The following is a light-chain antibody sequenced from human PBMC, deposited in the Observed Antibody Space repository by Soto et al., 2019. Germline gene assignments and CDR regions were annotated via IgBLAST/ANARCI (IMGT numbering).Light chain of an antibody. CDR1: QDIRND. CDR2: AAS. J-gene: IGKJ3*01. V-gene: IGKV1-6*01. CDR3: LQDYSYLT. Sequence: AIQMTQSPASLSASVGDRVTITCRASQDIRNDLAWYQQKPGKAPKLLIYAASTLQSGVPSRFSGSGSGTDFTLSISSLQPEDFATDYCLQDYSYLTFGPGTKVDFK.